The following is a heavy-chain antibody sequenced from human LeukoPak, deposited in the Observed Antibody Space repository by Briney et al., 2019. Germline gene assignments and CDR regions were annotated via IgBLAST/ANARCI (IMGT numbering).Heavy chain of an antibody. Sequence: GGSLRLSCAASVFTFSSYTMSWVRHPPGKGLEWVSAISGSGGSTYYADSKKGRFTISRDNSKHTLYLQMNGLRAEETAVYYCAKDRPYCSSTSCYRAYYFDCRRQGTLVTVSS. CDR3: AKDRPYCSSTSCYRAYYFDC. CDR2: ISGSGGST. V-gene: IGHV3-23*01. CDR1: VFTFSSYT. D-gene: IGHD2-2*01. J-gene: IGHJ4*02.